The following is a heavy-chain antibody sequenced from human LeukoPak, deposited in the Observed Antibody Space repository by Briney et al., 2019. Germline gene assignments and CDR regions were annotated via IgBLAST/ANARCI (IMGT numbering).Heavy chain of an antibody. CDR3: AKCGEYQLLFEYYMDV. V-gene: IGHV3-23*01. D-gene: IGHD2-2*01. J-gene: IGHJ6*03. CDR1: GLTFNNYA. CDR2: ISGRGASK. Sequence: GGSLRLSCAVSGLTFNNYAMSWVRQAPGKGLEWVSGISGRGASKYYADSVEGRFTISRDNSKNTLYLQMNSLRAEDTAVYYCAKCGEYQLLFEYYMDVWGKGTTVTISS.